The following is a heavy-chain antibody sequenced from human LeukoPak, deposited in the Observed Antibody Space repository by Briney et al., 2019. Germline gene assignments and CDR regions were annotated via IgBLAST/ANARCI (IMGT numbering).Heavy chain of an antibody. Sequence: PGGSLRLSCAASGFTFSSYAMHWVRQAPGKGLEWVAVISYDGSNKYYADSVKGRFTISRDNSKNTLYLQMKSLRVDDTAVYYCAKSVEHSNYRKFHDWGLGTLVTVSS. J-gene: IGHJ4*02. CDR2: ISYDGSNK. V-gene: IGHV3-30-3*02. CDR1: GFTFSSYA. CDR3: AKSVEHSNYRKFHD. D-gene: IGHD4-11*01.